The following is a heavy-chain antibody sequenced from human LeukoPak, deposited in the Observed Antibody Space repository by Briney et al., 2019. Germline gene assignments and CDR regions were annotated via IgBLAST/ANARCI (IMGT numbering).Heavy chain of an antibody. J-gene: IGHJ6*03. CDR3: ARAHVQLWFGELLPTLNYHYYMDV. Sequence: PGASVKVSCKASGGTFSSYAISWVRQAPGQGLEWMGIINPTGGSTSYAQKFQGRVTMTRDMSTSTVYMELSSLRSEDTAVYYCARAHVQLWFGELLPTLNYHYYMDVWGKGTTVTVSS. V-gene: IGHV1-46*01. CDR1: GGTFSSYA. CDR2: INPTGGST. D-gene: IGHD3-10*01.